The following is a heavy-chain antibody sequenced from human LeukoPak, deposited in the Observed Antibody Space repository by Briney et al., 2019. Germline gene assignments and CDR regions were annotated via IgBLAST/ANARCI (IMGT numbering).Heavy chain of an antibody. CDR2: IYYSGST. D-gene: IGHD5-18*01. J-gene: IGHJ6*03. CDR3: ASCERGYSYGYDYYYYMDV. V-gene: IGHV4-59*01. CDR1: GGSISSYY. Sequence: PSETLSLTCTVSGGSISSYYWSWIRQPPGKGLEWIGYIYYSGSTNYNPSLKSRVTISVDTSKNQFSLKLSSVTAADTAVYYCASCERGYSYGYDYYYYMDVWGKGTTATVSS.